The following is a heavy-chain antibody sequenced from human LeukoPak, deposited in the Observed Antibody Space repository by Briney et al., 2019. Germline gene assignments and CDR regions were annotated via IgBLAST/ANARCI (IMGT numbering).Heavy chain of an antibody. CDR1: GYSISSGYY. V-gene: IGHV4-38-2*01. D-gene: IGHD3-9*01. CDR2: IYHSGST. Sequence: SETLSLTCAVSGYSISSGYYWGWIRQPPGKGLEWIGSIYHSGSTYYNPSLKSRVTISVDTSKSQFSLKLSSVTAADTAVYYCARAPPRADILTGYYLTRFDPWGQGTLVTVSS. J-gene: IGHJ5*02. CDR3: ARAPPRADILTGYYLTRFDP.